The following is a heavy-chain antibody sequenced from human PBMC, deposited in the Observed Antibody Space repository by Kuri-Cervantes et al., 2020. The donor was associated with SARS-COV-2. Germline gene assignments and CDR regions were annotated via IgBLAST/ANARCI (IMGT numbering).Heavy chain of an antibody. D-gene: IGHD3-16*01. CDR2: IYSGGSST. V-gene: IGHV3-23*03. J-gene: IGHJ6*02. Sequence: GGSLRLSCAASGFTFSSYAMSWVRQAPGKGLEWVSVIYSGGSSTYCADSVKGRFTISRDNSKNTLYLQMNSLRAEDTAVYYCAKDLGDYGMDVWGQGTTVTVSS. CDR1: GFTFSSYA. CDR3: AKDLGDYGMDV.